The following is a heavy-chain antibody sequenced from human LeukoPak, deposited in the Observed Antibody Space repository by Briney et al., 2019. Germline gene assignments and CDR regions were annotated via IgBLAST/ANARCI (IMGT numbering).Heavy chain of an antibody. D-gene: IGHD7-27*01. V-gene: IGHV3-30*04. CDR2: ISYDGSNK. J-gene: IGHJ4*02. Sequence: GGSLRLSCAASGITFSSYAMHWVRQAPGKGLEWVAVISYDGSNKYYADSVKGRFTISRDNSKNTVYLQMNSLRVEDTAVYYCAKDQNWEGGYWGQGTLVTVSS. CDR1: GITFSSYA. CDR3: AKDQNWEGGY.